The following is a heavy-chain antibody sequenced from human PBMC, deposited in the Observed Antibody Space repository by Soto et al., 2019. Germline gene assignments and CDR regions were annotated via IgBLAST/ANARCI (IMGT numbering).Heavy chain of an antibody. Sequence: GGSLRLSCAASGFTFNSFAMSWVRQAPGKGLEWVSAITGSGDSTYYADSVKGRFTISRDDSKNTLYLQMNSLRAEDTAVYYCAKDRLHNWNSYWFDPWGLGTLVTVSS. D-gene: IGHD1-7*01. CDR1: GFTFNSFA. CDR3: AKDRLHNWNSYWFDP. CDR2: ITGSGDST. V-gene: IGHV3-23*01. J-gene: IGHJ5*02.